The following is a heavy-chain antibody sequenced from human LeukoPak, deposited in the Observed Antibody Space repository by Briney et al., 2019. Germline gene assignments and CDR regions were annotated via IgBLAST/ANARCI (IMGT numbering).Heavy chain of an antibody. Sequence: TSETLSLTCAVYGGSFSGYYWSWIRQPPGKGLEWIGEINHSGSTNYNPSLKSRVTISVDTSKNQFSLKLSSVTAADTAVYYCARGQPSIRYYDYVWGSYRYTVGFDYWGQGTLVTVSS. D-gene: IGHD3-16*02. V-gene: IGHV4-34*01. CDR3: ARGQPSIRYYDYVWGSYRYTVGFDY. J-gene: IGHJ4*02. CDR1: GGSFSGYY. CDR2: INHSGST.